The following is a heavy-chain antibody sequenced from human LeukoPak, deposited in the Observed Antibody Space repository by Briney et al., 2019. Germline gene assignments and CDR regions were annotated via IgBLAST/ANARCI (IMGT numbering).Heavy chain of an antibody. Sequence: SETLSLTCTVSGASISPDYWSWIRQPPGKGLEFIGYIYYTGGTNYNPSLKSRVTISVDTSKNQFSLKLISVTAADTAVYRCARLAKVESRSLAHYFDTWGQGALVTVSS. CDR2: IYYTGGT. D-gene: IGHD1-26*01. V-gene: IGHV4-59*01. CDR3: ARLAKVESRSLAHYFDT. CDR1: GASISPDY. J-gene: IGHJ4*02.